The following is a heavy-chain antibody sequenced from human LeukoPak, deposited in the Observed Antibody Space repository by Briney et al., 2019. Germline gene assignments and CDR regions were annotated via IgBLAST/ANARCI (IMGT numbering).Heavy chain of an antibody. D-gene: IGHD2-15*01. CDR1: GFTFSSYN. CDR3: ASVGCSGGSCYGLWFDP. V-gene: IGHV3-21*01. CDR2: ITSGSSHI. Sequence: GGSLRLSCAASGFTFSSYNMNWVRQTPGQGLEWVSSITSGSSHIYYADSVKGRFTISRDNAKNSLYLQMNSLRAEDTAVYYCASVGCSGGSCYGLWFDPWGQGTLVTVSS. J-gene: IGHJ5*02.